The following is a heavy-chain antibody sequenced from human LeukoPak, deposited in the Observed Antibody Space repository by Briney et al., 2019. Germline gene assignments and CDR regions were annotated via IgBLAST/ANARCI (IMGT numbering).Heavy chain of an antibody. V-gene: IGHV3-33*06. D-gene: IGHD1-26*01. J-gene: IGHJ4*02. CDR3: AKGGKWDVTPFDY. CDR1: GFTFSSYG. Sequence: GRSLRLSCAASGFTFSSYGMHWVRQAPGKGLEWVAVIWYDGSNKYYADSVKGRFTISRDNSKNTLYLQVNSPRAEDTAVYYCAKGGKWDVTPFDYWGQGTLVTVSS. CDR2: IWYDGSNK.